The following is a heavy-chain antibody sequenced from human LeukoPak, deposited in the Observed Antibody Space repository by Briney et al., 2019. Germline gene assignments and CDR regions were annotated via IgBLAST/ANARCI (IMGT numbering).Heavy chain of an antibody. CDR1: GFYLSGFW. D-gene: IGHD2-15*01. Sequence: GGSLRLSCAASGFYLSGFWMHWVRQVPGKGLIWVARINADGRITNYADSVKGRFTISRDNAKNTLYLQMNSLRAEDTAVYYCAREAEGYCDGGRCYTGGYMDVWGKGTTVTVS. J-gene: IGHJ6*03. CDR3: AREAEGYCDGGRCYTGGYMDV. CDR2: INADGRIT. V-gene: IGHV3-74*01.